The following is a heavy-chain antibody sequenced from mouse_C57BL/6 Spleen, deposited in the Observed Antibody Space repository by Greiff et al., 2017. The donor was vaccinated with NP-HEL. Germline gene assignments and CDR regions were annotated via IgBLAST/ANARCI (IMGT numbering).Heavy chain of an antibody. V-gene: IGHV1-52*01. CDR1: GYTFTSSW. J-gene: IGHJ1*03. CDR3: ARPITTVEGGWYFDV. D-gene: IGHD1-1*01. Sequence: QVQLQQPGAELVRPGSSVKLSCKASGYTFTSSWMHWVKQRPIQGLEWIGNIDPSDSETHYNPKFKDKATLTVDKSSSTAYMQLSSLTSEDSAVYYCARPITTVEGGWYFDVWGTGTTVTVSS. CDR2: IDPSDSET.